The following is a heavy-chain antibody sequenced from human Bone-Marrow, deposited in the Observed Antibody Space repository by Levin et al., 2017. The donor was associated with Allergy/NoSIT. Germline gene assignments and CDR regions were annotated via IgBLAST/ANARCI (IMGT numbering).Heavy chain of an antibody. D-gene: IGHD3-16*01. V-gene: IGHV3-23*01. CDR2: ISASGGAT. Sequence: GESLKISCAASGFSFSTYAMGWVRQAPGKGLEWVSVISASGGATYYADSVKGRFTMSRDNSKNTLDLQMNSLRAEDTAVYFCAKANWGTTTHHCFDYWGQGTLVTVSS. CDR3: AKANWGTTTHHCFDY. J-gene: IGHJ4*02. CDR1: GFSFSTYA.